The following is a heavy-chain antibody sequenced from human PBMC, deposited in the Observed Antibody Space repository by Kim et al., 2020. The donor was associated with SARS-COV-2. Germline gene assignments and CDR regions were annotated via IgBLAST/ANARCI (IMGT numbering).Heavy chain of an antibody. Sequence: GGSLRLSCAASGFTFSSYAMHWVRQAPGKGLEWVAVISYDGSNKYYADSVKGRFTISRDNSKNTLYLQMNSLRAEDTAVYYCARDEGFGYDYWGQGTLVTVSS. CDR3: ARDEGFGYDY. CDR2: ISYDGSNK. D-gene: IGHD3-10*01. CDR1: GFTFSSYA. J-gene: IGHJ4*02. V-gene: IGHV3-30-3*01.